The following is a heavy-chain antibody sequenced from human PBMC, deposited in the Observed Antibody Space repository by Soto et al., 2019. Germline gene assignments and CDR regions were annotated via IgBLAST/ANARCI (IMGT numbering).Heavy chain of an antibody. CDR1: GLTFSSYS. CDR2: ISSSSSYI. CDR3: ARDTYYDFWSGPHYFDY. J-gene: IGHJ4*02. V-gene: IGHV3-21*01. D-gene: IGHD3-3*01. Sequence: GGSLRLSCAASGLTFSSYSMNWVRQAPGKGLEWVSSISSSSSYIYYADSVKGRFTISRDNAKNSLYLQMNSLRAEDTAVYYCARDTYYDFWSGPHYFDYWGQGTLVTVSS.